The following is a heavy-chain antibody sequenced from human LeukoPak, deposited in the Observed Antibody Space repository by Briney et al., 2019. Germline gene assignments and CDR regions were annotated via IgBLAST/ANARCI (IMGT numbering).Heavy chain of an antibody. CDR3: AGGDFDFSIGMDV. CDR2: IYYSGST. D-gene: IGHD3-3*02. V-gene: IGHV4-39*01. CDR1: GGSISSSSYY. J-gene: IGHJ6*02. Sequence: PSETLSLTCTVSGGSISSSSYYWGWLRQPPGKGLEWIGSIYYSGSTYYNPSLKSRVTISVDTSKNQFSLKLSSVTAADTAVYYCAGGDFDFSIGMDVWGQGTTVTVSS.